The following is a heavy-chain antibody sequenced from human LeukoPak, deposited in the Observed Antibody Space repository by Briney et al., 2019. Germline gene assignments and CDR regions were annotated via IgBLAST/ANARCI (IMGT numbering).Heavy chain of an antibody. D-gene: IGHD4-11*01. CDR1: GFTFDNYG. V-gene: IGHV3-30*18. CDR2: ISYDGSNT. CDR3: AKVGLTVTTILDYFDY. J-gene: IGHJ4*02. Sequence: GGSLRLSCAASGFTFDNYGMNWVRQAPGKGLEWVAVISYDGSNTYYADSVKGRFTISRDNSKNTLYLQMNSLRAEDTAVYYCAKVGLTVTTILDYFDYWGQGSLVTVSS.